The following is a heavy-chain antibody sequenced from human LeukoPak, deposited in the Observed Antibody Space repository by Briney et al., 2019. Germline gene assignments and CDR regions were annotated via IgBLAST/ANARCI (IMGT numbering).Heavy chain of an antibody. Sequence: GESLKISCQASGYSFSSYYIGWVRQMPGKGLEWMGIIYAGDSDIRYSPSFEGQVTISVDKSTTTAYLQWSSLKASDSAIYYCARLGVMVRGASDQITASDIWGQGTLVTISS. J-gene: IGHJ3*02. CDR1: GYSFSSYY. D-gene: IGHD3-10*01. CDR2: IYAGDSDI. CDR3: ARLGVMVRGASDQITASDI. V-gene: IGHV5-51*01.